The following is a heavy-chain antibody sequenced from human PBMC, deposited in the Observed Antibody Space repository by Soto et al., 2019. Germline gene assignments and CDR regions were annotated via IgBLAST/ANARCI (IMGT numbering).Heavy chain of an antibody. V-gene: IGHV2-5*02. CDR1: GFSLSTSGVG. J-gene: IGHJ3*02. CDR2: IYWDDDK. CDR3: AHRGGYYDSSGLGFAHDAFDI. D-gene: IGHD3-22*01. Sequence: QITLKESGPTLVKPTQTLTLTCTFSGFSLSTSGVGVGWIRQPPGKALEWLAVIYWDDDKRYSPSLKSRLTITKDTSKNQVVLTMTNMDPVDTATYYCAHRGGYYDSSGLGFAHDAFDIWGQGTMVTVSS.